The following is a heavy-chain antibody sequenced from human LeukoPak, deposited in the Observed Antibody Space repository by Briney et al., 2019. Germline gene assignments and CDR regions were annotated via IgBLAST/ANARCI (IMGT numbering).Heavy chain of an antibody. V-gene: IGHV3-11*01. Sequence: PGGSLRLSCAASGFTFSDYYMSWIRQAPGKGLEWVSYISSSGSTIYYADSVKGRFTISRDNAKNSLYLQMNSLRAEDTAVYYCAKGGYCSSTSCYRPFDYWGQGTLVTVSS. D-gene: IGHD2-2*01. CDR1: GFTFSDYY. CDR3: AKGGYCSSTSCYRPFDY. J-gene: IGHJ4*02. CDR2: ISSSGSTI.